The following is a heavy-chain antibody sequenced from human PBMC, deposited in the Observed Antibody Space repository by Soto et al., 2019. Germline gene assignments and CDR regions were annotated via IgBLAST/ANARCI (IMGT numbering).Heavy chain of an antibody. Sequence: QVQLVQSGAEVKKPGASVKVSCKASGYTFTSYGISWVRQAPGQGLEWMGWISAYNGNTNYAQKLQGRVTMTTDTSTSTAYMELRSLRSDDTAVYYCARDRSVEQAFKRPMNNWFDPWGQGTLVTVSS. D-gene: IGHD6-13*01. J-gene: IGHJ5*02. CDR1: GYTFTSYG. CDR2: ISAYNGNT. V-gene: IGHV1-18*01. CDR3: ARDRSVEQAFKRPMNNWFDP.